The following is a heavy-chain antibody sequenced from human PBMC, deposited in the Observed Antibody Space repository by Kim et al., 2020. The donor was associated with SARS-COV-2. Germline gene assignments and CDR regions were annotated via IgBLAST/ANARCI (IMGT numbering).Heavy chain of an antibody. CDR1: GYSFTSYW. CDR3: AKFGPTTGTLSHNWFDP. Sequence: GESLKISCKGSGYSFTSYWIGWVRQMPGKGLEWMVIIYPGDSDTRYSPSFQGQVTISVDKSISTAYLQWSSLKASDTAMYYCAKFGPTTGTLSHNWFDPWGQGTLGTVSS. J-gene: IGHJ5*02. CDR2: IYPGDSDT. V-gene: IGHV5-51*01. D-gene: IGHD4-17*01.